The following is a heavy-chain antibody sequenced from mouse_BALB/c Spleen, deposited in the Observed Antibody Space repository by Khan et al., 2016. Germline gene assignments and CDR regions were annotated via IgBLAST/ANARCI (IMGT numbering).Heavy chain of an antibody. CDR3: AADDSFAY. CDR1: GFSLSTSGMG. J-gene: IGHJ3*01. V-gene: IGHV8-12*01. D-gene: IGHD2-13*01. CDR2: IYWDDDK. Sequence: QVTLKESVPGILQPSQTLSLTCSFSGFSLSTSGMGVSWIRQPSGKGLEWLAHIYWDDDKRYNPSLKSRLTISKDTSSNQVFLKITSVDTADTATYYCAADDSFAYWGQGTLVTVSA.